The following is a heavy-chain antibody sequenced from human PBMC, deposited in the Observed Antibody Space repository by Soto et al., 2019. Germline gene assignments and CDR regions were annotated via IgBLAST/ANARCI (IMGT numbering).Heavy chain of an antibody. CDR3: ATGYHDFWSGYYHNWFDP. CDR1: GYTLTELS. Sequence: ASVKVSFKVSGYTLTELSMHWVRQAHGKGLEWMGGFDPEDGETIYAQKFQGRVTMTEDTSTDTAYMELSSLRSEDTAVYYCATGYHDFWSGYYHNWFDPWGQGTLVTVSS. J-gene: IGHJ5*02. D-gene: IGHD3-3*01. V-gene: IGHV1-24*01. CDR2: FDPEDGET.